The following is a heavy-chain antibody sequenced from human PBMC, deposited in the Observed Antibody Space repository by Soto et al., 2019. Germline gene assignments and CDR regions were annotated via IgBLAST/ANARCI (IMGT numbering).Heavy chain of an antibody. CDR2: IKSKADGGTT. CDR3: TTVFRYYYESSGYFTDY. V-gene: IGHV3-15*01. CDR1: GWTFSNAW. D-gene: IGHD3-22*01. J-gene: IGHJ4*02. Sequence: SWGSMRLSCAACGWTFSNAWMSWVRQAQGKGLEWVGRIKSKADGGTTDYTAPAKGRSTITRDDSKNTLYLQMNSLKTEDTAVYYCTTVFRYYYESSGYFTDYWGQGTLVTVSS.